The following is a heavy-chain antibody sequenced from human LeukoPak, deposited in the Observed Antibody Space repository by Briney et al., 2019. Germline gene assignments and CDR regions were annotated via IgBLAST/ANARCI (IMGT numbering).Heavy chain of an antibody. Sequence: PVGSLRLSCGASGFTFSENYMSWVSQAPGRGPEWVADIRRDGKKMYYVNSVKGRFTISRDNGKNALYLQMNNLRVEDTGVYYCARDGTSLDFWGQG. V-gene: IGHV3-7*01. CDR2: IRRDGKKM. CDR1: GFTFSENY. CDR3: ARDGTSLDF. J-gene: IGHJ4*02.